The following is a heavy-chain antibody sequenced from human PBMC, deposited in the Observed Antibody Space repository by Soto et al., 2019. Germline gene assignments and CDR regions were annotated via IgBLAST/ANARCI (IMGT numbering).Heavy chain of an antibody. CDR1: GGSISSDENY. CDR3: ERDKLGNRWTGYYFDY. CDR2: ISYSGST. D-gene: IGHD3-3*01. Sequence: SETLSLTCTVSGGSISSDENYWTWIRQTPGKGLEWIGLISYSGSTYYNPSLKGRVNISVDTSKDQFSLRLTSVTAADTAVYYCERDKLGNRWTGYYFDYWGQGALVTVSS. V-gene: IGHV4-30-4*01. J-gene: IGHJ4*02.